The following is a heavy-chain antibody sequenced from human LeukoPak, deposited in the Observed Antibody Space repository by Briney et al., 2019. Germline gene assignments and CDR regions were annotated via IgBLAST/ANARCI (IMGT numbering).Heavy chain of an antibody. J-gene: IGHJ6*02. CDR2: ISAYNGNT. D-gene: IGHD4-23*01. Sequence: PAASVKVSCKASGYTFTSYGISWVRQAPGQGLEWMGWISAYNGNTNYAQKLQGRVIMTTDTSTSTAYMELRSLRSDDTAVYYCARYGGNYLLLYYGMDVWGQGTTVTVSS. CDR3: ARYGGNYLLLYYGMDV. V-gene: IGHV1-18*01. CDR1: GYTFTSYG.